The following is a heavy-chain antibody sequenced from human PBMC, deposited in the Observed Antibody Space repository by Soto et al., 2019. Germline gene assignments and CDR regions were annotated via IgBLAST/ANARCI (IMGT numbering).Heavy chain of an antibody. CDR2: INHSGRT. Sequence: SETLSLTCAVYGVYISCHDWNWLRQHPGKGLEWIGEINHSGRTNYNPSLKSRVTMSVDTSKNQFSLNLGSVTAADTAVYYCARGNIAAALVYWGRGTLVTVSS. CDR1: GVYISCHD. J-gene: IGHJ4*02. D-gene: IGHD6-13*01. V-gene: IGHV4-34*01. CDR3: ARGNIAAALVY.